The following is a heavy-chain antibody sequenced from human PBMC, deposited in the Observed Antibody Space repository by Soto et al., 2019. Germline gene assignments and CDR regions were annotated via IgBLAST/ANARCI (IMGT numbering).Heavy chain of an antibody. J-gene: IGHJ4*02. V-gene: IGHV1-69*02. CDR2: IIPILGIA. CDR1: GGTFSSYT. Sequence: QVQLVQSGAEVKKPGSSVKVSCKASGGTFSSYTISWVRQAPGQGLEWMGRIIPILGIANYAQKFQGRVTXTXXKSTRTAYMELSSLRSEDTAVYYCARVGEMADLDYWGQGTLVTVSS. CDR3: ARVGEMADLDY. D-gene: IGHD1-26*01.